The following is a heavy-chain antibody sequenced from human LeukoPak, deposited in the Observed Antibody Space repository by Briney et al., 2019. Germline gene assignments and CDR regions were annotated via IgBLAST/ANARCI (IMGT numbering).Heavy chain of an antibody. Sequence: GGSLSLSCAASGFTFSSYGMHWVRQAPGKGLEWVAVIWYDGSNKYYADSVKGRFTISRDNSKNTLYLQMNSLRAEDTAVYYCASNQDYGDYALDYWGQGTLVTVSS. D-gene: IGHD4-17*01. J-gene: IGHJ4*02. CDR2: IWYDGSNK. V-gene: IGHV3-33*01. CDR3: ASNQDYGDYALDY. CDR1: GFTFSSYG.